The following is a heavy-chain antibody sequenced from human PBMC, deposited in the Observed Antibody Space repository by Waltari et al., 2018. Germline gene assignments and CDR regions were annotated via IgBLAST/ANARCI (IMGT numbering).Heavy chain of an antibody. CDR1: GGTFSSYA. CDR2: IIPIFGTA. Sequence: QVQLVQSGAEVKKPGSSVKVSCKASGGTFSSYALSWVRRSPGQGLEWMGGIIPIFGTANYAQKFQGRVTITADESTSTAYMELSSLRSEDTAVYYCARDLGLYGGAYYYYGMDVWGQGTTVTVSS. J-gene: IGHJ6*02. V-gene: IGHV1-69*01. D-gene: IGHD4-17*01. CDR3: ARDLGLYGGAYYYYGMDV.